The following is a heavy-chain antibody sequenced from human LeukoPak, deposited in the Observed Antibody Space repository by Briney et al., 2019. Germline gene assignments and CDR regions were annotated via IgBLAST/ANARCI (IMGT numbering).Heavy chain of an antibody. V-gene: IGHV3-9*01. Sequence: GRSLRLSCAASGFTFDDYPMHWVRQAPGKGLEWVSGISWNSGSIGYVDSVKGRFTISRDNAKNSLYLQMNSLRAEDTAFYYCVKERSRTGYFDYWGQGTLVTVSS. CDR3: VKERSRTGYFDY. D-gene: IGHD2-2*01. CDR1: GFTFDDYP. CDR2: ISWNSGSI. J-gene: IGHJ4*02.